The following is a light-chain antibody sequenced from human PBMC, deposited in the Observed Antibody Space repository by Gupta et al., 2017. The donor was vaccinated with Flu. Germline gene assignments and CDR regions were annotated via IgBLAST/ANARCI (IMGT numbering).Light chain of an antibody. CDR3: QQRSDWPLT. CDR2: DAS. Sequence: PATLSWSPGERATLSCRASQSVSRYLAWYQQKPGRAPRLLIYDASNRATGIPARFSGSGSGTDFTLTISSLEPEDFAVYYCQQRSDWPLTFGGGTKVEI. CDR1: QSVSRY. J-gene: IGKJ4*01. V-gene: IGKV3-11*01.